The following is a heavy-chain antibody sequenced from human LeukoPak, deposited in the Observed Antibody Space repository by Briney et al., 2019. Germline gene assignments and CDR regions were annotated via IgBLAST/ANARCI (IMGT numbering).Heavy chain of an antibody. D-gene: IGHD6-13*01. J-gene: IGHJ5*02. CDR3: ARTRIAAGWFDP. CDR1: GGSISSYY. CDR2: IYYSGST. Sequence: MPSETLSPTCTVSGGSISSYYWSWIRQPPGKGLEWIGYIYYSGSTNYNPSLKSRVTISVDTSKNQFSLKLSSVTAADTAVYYCARTRIAAGWFDPWGQGTLVTVSS. V-gene: IGHV4-59*01.